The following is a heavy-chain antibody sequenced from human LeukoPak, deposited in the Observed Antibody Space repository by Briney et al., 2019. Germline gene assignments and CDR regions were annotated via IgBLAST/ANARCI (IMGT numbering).Heavy chain of an antibody. CDR2: ISAYNGNT. V-gene: IGHV1-18*01. D-gene: IGHD3-10*01. CDR3: ARGSKITMVRGVIISRCYYYYMDI. Sequence: ASVKVSCKASGYTFTSYGISWVRQAPGQGLEWMGWISAYNGNTNYAQKLQGRVTMTTDTSTSTAYMELSSLRSEDTAVYYCARGSKITMVRGVIISRCYYYYMDIWGKGTTVTISS. J-gene: IGHJ6*03. CDR1: GYTFTSYG.